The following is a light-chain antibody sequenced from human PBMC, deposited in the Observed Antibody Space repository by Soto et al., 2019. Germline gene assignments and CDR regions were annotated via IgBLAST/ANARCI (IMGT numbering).Light chain of an antibody. V-gene: IGKV3-11*01. CDR1: QSVTNY. J-gene: IGKJ1*01. CDR2: DAS. Sequence: EIFLTQSPDTLSLSPGERATLSGRASQSVTNYIAWYQQIPGQPPRILIYDASNRASGVPARFSGSGSGTDCTLTISDLEPADFGLYYCQQRLNSPPGFGQGTKVDI. CDR3: QQRLNSPPG.